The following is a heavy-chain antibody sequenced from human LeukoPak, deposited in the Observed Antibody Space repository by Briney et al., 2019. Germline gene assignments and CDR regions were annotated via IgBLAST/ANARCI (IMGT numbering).Heavy chain of an antibody. CDR1: GYTFTSYD. V-gene: IGHV1-8*01. CDR3: ARGLFGGIAPIHNCFAP. D-gene: IGHD6-13*01. CDR2: MNPNSGNT. Sequence: GASVKFSCKASGYTFTSYDINWVRQATGQGLEWMGWMNPNSGNTGYAQKFQGRVTMTRNTSISTAYMELSSLRSEDTAVYYCARGLFGGIAPIHNCFAPWGQGTLVTVSS. J-gene: IGHJ5*02.